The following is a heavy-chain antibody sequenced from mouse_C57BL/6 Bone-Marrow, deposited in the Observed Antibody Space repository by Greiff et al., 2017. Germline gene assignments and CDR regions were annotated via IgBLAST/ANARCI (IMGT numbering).Heavy chain of an antibody. CDR2: IWSGGST. CDR3: ASIYYGNYCGAREY. J-gene: IGHJ4*01. CDR1: GFSLTSYG. Sequence: VQLQQSGPGLVQPSQSLSITCTVSGFSLTSYGVHWVRQSPGKGLEWLGVIWSGGSTDYNAAFISRLSISKDNSKSQVFFKRNSLQADDTAIYXCASIYYGNYCGAREYWGQGTSVTVSA. D-gene: IGHD2-1*01. V-gene: IGHV2-2*01.